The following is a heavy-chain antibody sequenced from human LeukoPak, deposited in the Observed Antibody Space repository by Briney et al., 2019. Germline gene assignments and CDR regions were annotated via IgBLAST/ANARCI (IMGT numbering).Heavy chain of an antibody. V-gene: IGHV6-1*01. CDR3: ARGMRAHSNFPYFDY. Sequence: SQTLSLTCVISGDSVSSNSAYWNWIRQSPSRGLEGLGSTHYKSKWYNDYAVSVKSRITITPDPSKKQFSLQLNSVTPEDTAVYYCARGMRAHSNFPYFDYWGQGSRVTVSS. J-gene: IGHJ4*02. D-gene: IGHD4-11*01. CDR1: GDSVSSNSAY. CDR2: THYKSKWYN.